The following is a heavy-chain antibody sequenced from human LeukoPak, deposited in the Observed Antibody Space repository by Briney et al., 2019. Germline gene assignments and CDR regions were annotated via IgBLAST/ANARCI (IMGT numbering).Heavy chain of an antibody. CDR3: ARLRYYGMDV. CDR1: GFTITNYW. Sequence: SGGSLRLSCAASGFTITNYWMSWVRQAPGKGLEWVANIKQDATEKYYVDSVKGRFTISRDNAKNSLSLQMNSLRAEDTAVYYCARLRYYGMDVWGQGTTVTVSS. V-gene: IGHV3-7*01. J-gene: IGHJ6*02. CDR2: IKQDATEK.